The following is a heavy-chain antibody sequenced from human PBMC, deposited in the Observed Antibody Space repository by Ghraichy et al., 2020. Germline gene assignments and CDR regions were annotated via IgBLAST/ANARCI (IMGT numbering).Heavy chain of an antibody. D-gene: IGHD2-8*02. CDR3: ARGGGHKYCTGGACYLYNWFDF. CDR2: MNPNSGNT. V-gene: IGHV1-8*01. J-gene: IGHJ5*01. CDR1: GYSFTNYD. Sequence: ASVKVSCKASGYSFTNYDINWVRQAPGQGLEWMGWMNPNSGNTGYTQKFQGRVTMARSTSMSTAYMELSSLTPEDTAVYYCARGGGHKYCTGGACYLYNWFDFWGQGTLVTVSP.